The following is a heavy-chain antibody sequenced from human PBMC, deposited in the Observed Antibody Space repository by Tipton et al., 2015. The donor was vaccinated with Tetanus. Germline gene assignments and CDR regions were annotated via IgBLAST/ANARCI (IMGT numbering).Heavy chain of an antibody. V-gene: IGHV3-30-3*01. J-gene: IGHJ4*02. CDR1: GFTFSDYA. CDR2: ISYDGSNK. Sequence: QLVQSGGGVVQPGRSLRLSCAVSGFTFSDYAMHWVRQAPGKGLEWVAVISYDGSNKYYADSVKGRFTISRDNSKNTLYLQMNSLGVEDTAMYYCGRDSSCSITSCYLGNWGQGSLVTVSS. CDR3: GRDSSCSITSCYLGN. D-gene: IGHD2-2*01.